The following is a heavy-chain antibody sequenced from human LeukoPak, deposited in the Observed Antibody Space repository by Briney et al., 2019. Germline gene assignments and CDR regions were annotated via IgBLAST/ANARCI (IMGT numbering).Heavy chain of an antibody. CDR3: ARIGVVTKIDAFDI. CDR2: ISSSGSTI. D-gene: IGHD3-22*01. CDR1: GFTFSDYY. Sequence: GGSLRLSCAASGFTFSDYYMSWIRQAPGKGLEGVSYISSSGSTIYYADSVKGRFTISRDNAKNSLHLQMNSLRAEDTAVYYCARIGVVTKIDAFDIWGQGTMVTVSS. V-gene: IGHV3-11*01. J-gene: IGHJ3*02.